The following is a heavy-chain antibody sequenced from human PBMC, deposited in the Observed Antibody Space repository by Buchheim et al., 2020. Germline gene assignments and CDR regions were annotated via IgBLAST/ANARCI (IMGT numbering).Heavy chain of an antibody. CDR3: ARVPSNRNTDLEWLFGELDGMDV. D-gene: IGHD3-3*01. Sequence: QVQLVESGGGVVQPGRSLRLSCAASGFTFSSYGMHWVRQAPGKGLEWVAVIWYDGSNKYYADSVKGRFTISRDNSKNTLYLQMNSLRAEDTAVYYCARVPSNRNTDLEWLFGELDGMDVWGQGTT. V-gene: IGHV3-33*01. CDR1: GFTFSSYG. CDR2: IWYDGSNK. J-gene: IGHJ6*02.